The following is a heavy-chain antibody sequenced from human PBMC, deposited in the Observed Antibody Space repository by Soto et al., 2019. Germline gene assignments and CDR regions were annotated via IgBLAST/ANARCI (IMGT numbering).Heavy chain of an antibody. V-gene: IGHV4-59*01. D-gene: IGHD4-17*01. Sequence: PSETLSLTCTVSGGSISSYYWSWIRQPPGKGLEWIGYIYYSGSTNYNPSLKSRVTISVDTSKNQFSLKLSSVTAADTAVYYCARWWAYGDYVRSQDAFDIWGQGTMVTVSS. CDR3: ARWWAYGDYVRSQDAFDI. CDR2: IYYSGST. CDR1: GGSISSYY. J-gene: IGHJ3*02.